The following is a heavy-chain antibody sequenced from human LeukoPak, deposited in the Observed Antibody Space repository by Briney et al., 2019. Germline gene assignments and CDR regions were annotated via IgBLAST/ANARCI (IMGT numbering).Heavy chain of an antibody. CDR3: ARDEYSSGWYAY. Sequence: PSETLSLTCAVYGGSFSGYYWSWIRQPPGKGLERIGEINHSGSTNYNPSLKSRVTISVDTSKNQFSLKLSSVTAADTAVYYCARDEYSSGWYAYWGQGTLVTVSS. J-gene: IGHJ4*02. CDR1: GGSFSGYY. V-gene: IGHV4-34*01. D-gene: IGHD6-19*01. CDR2: INHSGST.